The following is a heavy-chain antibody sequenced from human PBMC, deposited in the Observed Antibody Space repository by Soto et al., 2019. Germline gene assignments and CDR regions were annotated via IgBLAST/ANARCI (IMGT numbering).Heavy chain of an antibody. CDR1: GFSLSNAGLG. Sequence: QVTVKESGPVLVKPTETLTLTCTVSGFSLSNAGLGVSWIRQPPGKALEWLAHIFSNDAKSYSTSLKIRHTISKDTSKSQVVLIMTNMDPVDTATYYCASTYSSSWYWFDPWGQGTLVTVSS. D-gene: IGHD6-13*01. J-gene: IGHJ5*02. CDR2: IFSNDAK. V-gene: IGHV2-26*04. CDR3: ASTYSSSWYWFDP.